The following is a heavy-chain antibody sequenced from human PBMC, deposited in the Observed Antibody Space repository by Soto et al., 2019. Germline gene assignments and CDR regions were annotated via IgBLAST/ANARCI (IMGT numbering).Heavy chain of an antibody. J-gene: IGHJ4*02. D-gene: IGHD4-17*01. V-gene: IGHV4-4*02. Sequence: QVQLQESGPGLVKPSGTLSLTCAVSSGSISSSNWWSWVRQPPGKGLEWIGEIYHSGSTNYNPSRKSRVTIAVAESKNQFSLKLSSVTAADTAVYYCASTYGDYTIIYWGQGTLVTVSS. CDR2: IYHSGST. CDR3: ASTYGDYTIIY. CDR1: SGSISSSNW.